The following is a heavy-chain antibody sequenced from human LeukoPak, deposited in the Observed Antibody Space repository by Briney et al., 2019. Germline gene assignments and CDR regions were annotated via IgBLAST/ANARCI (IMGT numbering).Heavy chain of an antibody. CDR1: GFTFSSYA. CDR2: IRNDGSNQ. V-gene: IGHV3-30*02. CDR3: AKDSGSPARNWFDYGGPYDP. J-gene: IGHJ5*02. D-gene: IGHD4-23*01. Sequence: PGGSLRLSCAASGFTFSSYAMHWVRQAPDKGLEWVAFIRNDGSNQYYADSVEGRFTISRDNSKNTLYLQMISLRAEDTAIYYCAKDSGSPARNWFDYGGPYDPWGQGTLVTVSS.